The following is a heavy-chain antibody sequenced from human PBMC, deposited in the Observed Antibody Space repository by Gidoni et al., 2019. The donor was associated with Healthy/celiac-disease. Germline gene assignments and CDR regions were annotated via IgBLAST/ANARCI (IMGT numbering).Heavy chain of an antibody. CDR1: GFPFSNSC. V-gene: IGHV3-15*01. J-gene: IGHJ6*02. CDR3: TTSPPDCTNGVCYTPNYYYYGMDV. Sequence: EVQLLESGGGLVNPGGSVRLLCAAPGFPFSNSCSILVRHAPRKGLGWVGRIKSKTDGGTTDYAAPVKGRFTISRDDSKNTLYLQMNSLKTEDTAVYYCTTSPPDCTNGVCYTPNYYYYGMDVWGQGTTVTVSS. D-gene: IGHD2-8*01. CDR2: IKSKTDGGTT.